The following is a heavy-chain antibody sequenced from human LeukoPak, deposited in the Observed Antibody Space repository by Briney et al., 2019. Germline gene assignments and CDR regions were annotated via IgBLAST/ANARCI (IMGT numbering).Heavy chain of an antibody. J-gene: IGHJ6*04. Sequence: GGSLRLSCAASGFTFSSYEMNWVRQAPGRGLEGVSYISSSGSTIYYADSVKGRFTISRDNAKNSLYLQMNSLRAEDTAVYHCAELGITMSGGVWGKGTTVTISS. CDR1: GFTFSSYE. CDR3: AELGITMSGGV. D-gene: IGHD3-10*02. V-gene: IGHV3-48*03. CDR2: ISSSGSTI.